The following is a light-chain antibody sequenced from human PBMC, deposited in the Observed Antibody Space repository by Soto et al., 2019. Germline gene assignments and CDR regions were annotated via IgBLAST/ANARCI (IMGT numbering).Light chain of an antibody. Sequence: EIVLPQSPSTLSLSPGERATLSCRASQSVSSYLAWYQQKPGQAPRLLIYDASNRATGIPARFSGSGSGTDFTLTISSLEPEDFAVYYCQQRSNWRSTFGQGTRLE. CDR1: QSVSSY. J-gene: IGKJ5*01. CDR2: DAS. V-gene: IGKV3-11*01. CDR3: QQRSNWRST.